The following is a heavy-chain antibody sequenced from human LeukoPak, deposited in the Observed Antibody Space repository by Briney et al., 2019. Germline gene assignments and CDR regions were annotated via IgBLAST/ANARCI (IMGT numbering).Heavy chain of an antibody. J-gene: IGHJ4*02. D-gene: IGHD4-11*01. V-gene: IGHV1-46*01. CDR3: ARADTVTVYYFDY. Sequence: ASVKVSCKASGYTFTSYYMHWVRQAPGQGLEWMGIINPSGGSTSYAQKFQGRVTMTRDTSISTAYMELSRLRSDDTAVYYCARADTVTVYYFDYWGQGTLVTVSS. CDR2: INPSGGST. CDR1: GYTFTSYY.